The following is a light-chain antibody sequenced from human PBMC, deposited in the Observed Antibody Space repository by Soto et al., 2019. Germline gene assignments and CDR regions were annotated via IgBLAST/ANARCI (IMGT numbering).Light chain of an antibody. CDR3: SSTAGNNNLV. CDR2: EVS. J-gene: IGLJ3*02. Sequence: QSALTQSPSASGSPGQSVTISCTGTSSDVGGHNYVSWYQHHPGKAPKLIIYEVSKRPSGVPDRFSGSKSGNTASLTVSGLQAEDEAVYYCSSTAGNNNLVFGGATQLTVL. V-gene: IGLV2-8*01. CDR1: SSDVGGHNY.